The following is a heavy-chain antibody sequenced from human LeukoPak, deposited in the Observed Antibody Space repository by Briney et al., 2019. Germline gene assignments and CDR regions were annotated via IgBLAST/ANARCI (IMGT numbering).Heavy chain of an antibody. J-gene: IGHJ4*02. CDR1: GFTVSNNY. Sequence: GGSLRLSCAVSGFTVSNNYMSWVRQAPGKGLEWVSAIFSGGSTSYADSVKGRFTISRDNSENTVYLQMNSLSREDTAVYYCARDGIVGATDYWGQGTLVTVSS. V-gene: IGHV3-53*01. CDR3: ARDGIVGATDY. D-gene: IGHD1-26*01. CDR2: IFSGGST.